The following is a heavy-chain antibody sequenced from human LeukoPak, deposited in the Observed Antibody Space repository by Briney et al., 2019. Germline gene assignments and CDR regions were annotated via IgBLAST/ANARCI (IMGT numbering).Heavy chain of an antibody. V-gene: IGHV1-69*06. CDR2: IIPIFGTA. CDR3: AVVVVPAAQNTYYYYYYMDV. D-gene: IGHD2-2*01. CDR1: GGTFSSYA. J-gene: IGHJ6*03. Sequence: ASVKVSCKASGGTFSSYAISWVRQAPGQGLEWMGGIIPIFGTANYAQKFQGRVTITADKSTSTAYMELSSLRSEDTAVYYCAVVVVPAAQNTYYYYYYMDVWGKGTTVTISS.